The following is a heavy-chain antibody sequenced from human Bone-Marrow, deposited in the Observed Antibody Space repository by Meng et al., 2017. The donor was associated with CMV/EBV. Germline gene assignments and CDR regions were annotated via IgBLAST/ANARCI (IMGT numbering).Heavy chain of an antibody. CDR1: GFTFSSYG. V-gene: IGHV3-33*06. CDR3: AKGMRSGYRIFCLDY. D-gene: IGHD3-3*01. J-gene: IGHJ4*02. Sequence: GESLKISCAASGFTFSSYGMHWVRQAPGKGLEWVAVIWYDGSNKYYADSVKGRFTISRDNSKNTLYLQMNSLRAEDTAVYYCAKGMRSGYRIFCLDYWGQGTLVTVSS. CDR2: IWYDGSNK.